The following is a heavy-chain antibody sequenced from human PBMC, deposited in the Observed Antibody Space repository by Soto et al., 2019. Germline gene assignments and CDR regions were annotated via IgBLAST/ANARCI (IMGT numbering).Heavy chain of an antibody. D-gene: IGHD2-15*01. CDR2: ISTYNGNT. J-gene: IGHJ3*01. Sequence: ASVKVSCKASGYIFTTYGITWVRQAPGQGLEWMGWISTYNGNTTYSQNLQGRVTLTTDTSTSTAYMELRSLRSDDTAVYYCARERYCISSGCSLVRWGQ. CDR3: ARERYCISSGCSLVR. CDR1: GYIFTTYG. V-gene: IGHV1-18*01.